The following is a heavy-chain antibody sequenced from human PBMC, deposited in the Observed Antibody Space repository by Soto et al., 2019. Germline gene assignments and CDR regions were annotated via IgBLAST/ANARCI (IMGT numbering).Heavy chain of an antibody. J-gene: IGHJ6*02. V-gene: IGHV1-69*06. CDR1: GGTFSSYA. CDR3: ARDLTYYDFWSGEEGMDV. D-gene: IGHD3-3*01. CDR2: IIPIFGTA. Sequence: SVKVSCKASGGTFSSYAISWVRQAPGQGLEWMGGIIPIFGTANYAQKFQGRVTVTADKSTSTAYMELSSLRSEDTAVYYCARDLTYYDFWSGEEGMDVWGQETTVTVSS.